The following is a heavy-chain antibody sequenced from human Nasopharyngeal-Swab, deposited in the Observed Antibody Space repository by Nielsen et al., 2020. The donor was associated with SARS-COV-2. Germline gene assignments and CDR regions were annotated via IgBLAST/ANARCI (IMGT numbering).Heavy chain of an antibody. Sequence: SVKVSCKSSAGTFRNSGFSWVRQAPGQGLEWMGGIIPVFGTPLYAQKFQGRVTISADESTTTTYMELSSLRSQDTAVYYCAKVRTNYGMGLNGALDPWGQGTLVTVSS. D-gene: IGHD4-17*01. J-gene: IGHJ5*02. V-gene: IGHV1-69*13. CDR1: AGTFRNSG. CDR2: IIPVFGTP. CDR3: AKVRTNYGMGLNGALDP.